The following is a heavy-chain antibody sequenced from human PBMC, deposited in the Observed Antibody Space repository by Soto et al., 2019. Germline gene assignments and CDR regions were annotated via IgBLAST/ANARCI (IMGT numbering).Heavy chain of an antibody. Sequence: QVQLVQSGAEVKKPGSSVKVSCKASGGTFRSYAISWVRQAPGQGLAWMGGVIPIFGTANYAQKFQGRVTIAADESTSTAYMEPSSLRSEDTAVYYCAGEYNWNASPYFDIWCQGTMNTVSS. CDR1: GGTFRSYA. CDR3: AGEYNWNASPYFDI. V-gene: IGHV1-69*12. D-gene: IGHD1-20*01. J-gene: IGHJ3*02. CDR2: VIPIFGTA.